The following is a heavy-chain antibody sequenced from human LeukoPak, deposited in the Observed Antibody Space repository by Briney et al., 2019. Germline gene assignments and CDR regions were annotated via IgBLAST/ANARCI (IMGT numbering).Heavy chain of an antibody. CDR1: GYTFSNYY. V-gene: IGHV1-46*01. CDR2: IRPIGDTT. CDR3: ARDIPYCGGGCHDAFDI. D-gene: IGHD2-21*02. J-gene: IGHJ3*02. Sequence: ASVKVSCKASGYTFSNYYMHWVRQAPGLGLEWMGIIRPIGDTTTYAQKFQGRVTMTRDMSTSTVYMELSSLRSDDTAVYYCARDIPYCGGGCHDAFDIWGQGTMVTVSS.